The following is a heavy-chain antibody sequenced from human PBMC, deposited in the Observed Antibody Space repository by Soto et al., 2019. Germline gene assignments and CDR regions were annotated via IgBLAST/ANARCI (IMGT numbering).Heavy chain of an antibody. CDR2: ISSSSSYI. V-gene: IGHV3-21*01. CDR1: GFTFSSYS. J-gene: IGHJ5*02. D-gene: IGHD6-13*01. CDR3: ARGDSSSWYDLRFEP. Sequence: GVSLRLSCAASGFTFSSYSMNCVRQAPGKGLEWVSSISSSSSYIYYADSVKGRFTISRENEKNSLYLQMNSLRAEDTAVYYCARGDSSSWYDLRFEPWGEGTPVTVSS.